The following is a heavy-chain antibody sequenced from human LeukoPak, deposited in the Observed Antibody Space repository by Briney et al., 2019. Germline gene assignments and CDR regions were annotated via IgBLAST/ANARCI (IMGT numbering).Heavy chain of an antibody. CDR2: INSYSGGT. CDR1: GFTFSDYY. D-gene: IGHD2-2*01. V-gene: IGHV1-2*02. CDR3: ARATGNVPRQD. Sequence: ASVKVSCEASGFTFSDYYFHWVRQAPGQGLEWMGWINSYSGGTNYAEKFQGRVAMTRDTSISTAYMVLSSLRSDDTAVYYCARATGNVPRQDWGQGTLVTVSS. J-gene: IGHJ4*02.